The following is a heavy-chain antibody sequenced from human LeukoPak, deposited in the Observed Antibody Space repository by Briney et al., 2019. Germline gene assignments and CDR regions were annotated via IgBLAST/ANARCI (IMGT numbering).Heavy chain of an antibody. J-gene: IGHJ4*02. D-gene: IGHD3-3*01. V-gene: IGHV3-30*03. Sequence: PGGSLRLSCAASGFTFSSYGMHWVRQAPGKGLEWVAVISYDGSNKYYADSVKGRFTISRDNSKNTLYLQMNSLRAEDTAVYYCARDSSTDFWSYYFDYWGQGTLVTVSS. CDR3: ARDSSTDFWSYYFDY. CDR2: ISYDGSNK. CDR1: GFTFSSYG.